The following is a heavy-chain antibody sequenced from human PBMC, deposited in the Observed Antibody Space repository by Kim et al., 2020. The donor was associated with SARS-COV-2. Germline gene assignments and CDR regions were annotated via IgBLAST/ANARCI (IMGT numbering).Heavy chain of an antibody. J-gene: IGHJ3*02. D-gene: IGHD6-19*01. V-gene: IGHV3-9*01. CDR3: AKDLYIAVAGTRFSAFDI. Sequence: GGSLRLSCAASGFTFDDYAMHWVRQAPGKGLEWVSGISWNSGSIGYADSVKGRFTISRDNAKNSLYLQMNSLRAEDTALYYCAKDLYIAVAGTRFSAFDIWGQGTMVTVSS. CDR1: GFTFDDYA. CDR2: ISWNSGSI.